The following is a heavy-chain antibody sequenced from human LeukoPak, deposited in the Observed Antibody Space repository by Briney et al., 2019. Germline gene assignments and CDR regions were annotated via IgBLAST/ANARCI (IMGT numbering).Heavy chain of an antibody. Sequence: SSETLSLTCTVSGYSISSGYYWGWIRQPPGKGLEWIGSIYHSGSTYYNPSLKSRVTISVDTSKNQFSLKLSSVTAADTAVYYCARDGDYYGSGSLDWFDPWGQGTLVTVSS. D-gene: IGHD3-10*01. CDR2: IYHSGST. V-gene: IGHV4-38-2*02. CDR1: GYSISSGYY. J-gene: IGHJ5*02. CDR3: ARDGDYYGSGSLDWFDP.